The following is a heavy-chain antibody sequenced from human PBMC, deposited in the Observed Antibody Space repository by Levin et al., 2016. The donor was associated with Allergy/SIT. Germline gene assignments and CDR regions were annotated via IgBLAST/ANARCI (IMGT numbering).Heavy chain of an antibody. V-gene: IGHV4-31*02. CDR2: IYYSGST. D-gene: IGHD3-16*01. J-gene: IGHJ6*03. Sequence: WIRQPPGKGLEWIGYIYYSGSTYYNPSLKSRVTISVDTSKNQFSLKLSSVTAADTAVYYCARDKGGHGARDYMDVWGKGTTVTVSS. CDR3: ARDKGGHGARDYMDV.